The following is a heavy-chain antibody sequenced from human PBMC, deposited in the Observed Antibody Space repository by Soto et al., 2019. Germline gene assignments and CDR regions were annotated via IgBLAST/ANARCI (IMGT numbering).Heavy chain of an antibody. Sequence: ASVKVSCKASGYVFTDFYIHWMRQAPGQGPEWVGWINTVGGGTNYARKFQGRVTLTRDTSISTAYMELSRLASDDTAVYYCVRRNDNYDGSGYAYYFDKWGQGSPVTVSS. J-gene: IGHJ4*02. D-gene: IGHD3-22*01. CDR2: INTVGGGT. CDR1: GYVFTDFY. CDR3: VRRNDNYDGSGYAYYFDK. V-gene: IGHV1-2*02.